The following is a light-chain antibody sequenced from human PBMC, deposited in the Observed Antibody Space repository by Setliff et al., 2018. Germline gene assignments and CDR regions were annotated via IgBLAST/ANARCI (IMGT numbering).Light chain of an antibody. CDR2: EVS. CDR1: SSDVGGYNY. Sequence: QSVLTQPPSASGSPGQSVTISCTGTSSDVGGYNYVSWYQQHPGKAPKLMIYEVSKRPSGVPDRFSGSKSGNTASLTVSGIQAEDEADYYCSSYAGSNNFPYVFGTGTKVT. J-gene: IGLJ1*01. CDR3: SSYAGSNNFPYV. V-gene: IGLV2-8*01.